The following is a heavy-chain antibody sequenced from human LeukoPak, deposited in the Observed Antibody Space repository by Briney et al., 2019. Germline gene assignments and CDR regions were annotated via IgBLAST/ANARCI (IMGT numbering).Heavy chain of an antibody. CDR3: ARDSGYQSY. CDR1: GGSISSSSYY. D-gene: IGHD6-13*01. CDR2: IYYSGST. V-gene: IGHV4-39*07. J-gene: IGHJ4*02. Sequence: SETLSLTCTVSGGSISSSSYYWGWIRQPPGKGLEWIGSIYYSGSTYYNPSLKSRVTISVDTSKNQFSLKLSSVTAADTAVYYCARDSGYQSYWGQGTLVTVSS.